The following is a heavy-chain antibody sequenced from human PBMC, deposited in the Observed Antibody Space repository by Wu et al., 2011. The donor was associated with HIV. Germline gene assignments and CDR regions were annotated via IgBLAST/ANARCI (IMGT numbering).Heavy chain of an antibody. Sequence: QVHLVQSGAEVKKPGSSVKVSCKASGGTFRSYAFNWVRQAPGQGLEWMGRITPVFGSTDYAQKFQGRITITADDFMSTVYVELNRLTLEDTAVYYCARDFGGDEEYWGQGTLVTVSS. D-gene: IGHD2-21*01. V-gene: IGHV1-69*15. CDR2: ITPVFGST. CDR1: GGTFRSYA. CDR3: ARDFGGDEEY. J-gene: IGHJ4*02.